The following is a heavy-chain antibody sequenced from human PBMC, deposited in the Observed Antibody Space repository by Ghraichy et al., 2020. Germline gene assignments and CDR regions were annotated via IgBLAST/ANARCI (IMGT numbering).Heavy chain of an antibody. CDR3: ARGGSSGWRNWFDP. CDR2: IYYSGST. V-gene: IGHV4-59*01. CDR1: GGSISSYY. J-gene: IGHJ5*02. D-gene: IGHD6-19*01. Sequence: SETLSLTCTVSGGSISSYYWSWIRQPPGKGLEWIVYIYYSGSTNYNPSLKSRVTISVDTSKNQFSLKLSSVTAADTAVYYCARGGSSGWRNWFDPWGQGTLVIVSS.